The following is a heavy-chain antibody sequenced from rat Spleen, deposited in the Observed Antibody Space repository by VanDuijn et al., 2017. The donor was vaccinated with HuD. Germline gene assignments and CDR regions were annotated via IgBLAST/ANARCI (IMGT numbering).Heavy chain of an antibody. D-gene: IGHD1-6*01. J-gene: IGHJ2*01. V-gene: IGHV1-57*01. CDR3: AKIMYTTDYNYYSDY. Sequence: QVQLQQSGAELAKPGSSVKISCKASGYTFTRHDINWIKQTTGQGLEYIGYINTGSGGTYYNEKFKGKATLTVDKSSTTAFMQLSSLTPEDTAVYYCAKIMYTTDYNYYSDYWGQGVMVTVSS. CDR2: INTGSGGT. CDR1: GYTFTRHD.